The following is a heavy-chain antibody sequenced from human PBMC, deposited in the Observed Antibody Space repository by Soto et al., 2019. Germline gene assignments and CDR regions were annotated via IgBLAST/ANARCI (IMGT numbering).Heavy chain of an antibody. CDR2: IYYSGYT. CDR3: AKGCGGDCSPDPYYYYGMDV. CDR1: GDSFNTYY. V-gene: IGHV4-59*01. D-gene: IGHD2-21*02. J-gene: IGHJ6*02. Sequence: PSETLSLTCTVYGDSFNTYYWSWIRQSPGKGLEWIGYIYYSGYTDYNRSLGSRVTISLDSSKNTLYLQMNSLRAEDTAVYYCAKGCGGDCSPDPYYYYGMDVWGQGTTVTVSS.